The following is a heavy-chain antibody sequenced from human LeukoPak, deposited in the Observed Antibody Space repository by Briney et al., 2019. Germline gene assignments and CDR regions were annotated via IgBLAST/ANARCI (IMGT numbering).Heavy chain of an antibody. CDR3: ARGGDHYGDQRAEYFQH. V-gene: IGHV4-39*07. Sequence: SETLSLTCTVSGGSISSSSYYWGWIRQPPGKGLEWIGSIYYSGGTYYNPSLKSRVTISVDTSKNQFSLKLSSVTAADTAVYYCARGGDHYGDQRAEYFQHWGQGTLVTVSS. D-gene: IGHD4-17*01. CDR1: GGSISSSSYY. CDR2: IYYSGGT. J-gene: IGHJ1*01.